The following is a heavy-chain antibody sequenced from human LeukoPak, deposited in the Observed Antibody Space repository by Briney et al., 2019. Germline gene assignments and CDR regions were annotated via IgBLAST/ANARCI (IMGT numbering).Heavy chain of an antibody. J-gene: IGHJ4*02. D-gene: IGHD3-9*01. V-gene: IGHV3-7*01. Sequence: PGGSLRLSCAASGFTFSCYWMSWVRQAPGKGLEWVANIKQDGSEKYYVVSVKGRFTISRDNAKNSLYLQMNSLRAEDTAVYYCARDRVRYFDWLLSDDYYFDYWGQGTLVTVSS. CDR3: ARDRVRYFDWLLSDDYYFDY. CDR2: IKQDGSEK. CDR1: GFTFSCYW.